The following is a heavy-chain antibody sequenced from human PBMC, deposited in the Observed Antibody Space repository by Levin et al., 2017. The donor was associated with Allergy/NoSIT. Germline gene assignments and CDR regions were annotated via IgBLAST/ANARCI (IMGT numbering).Heavy chain of an antibody. J-gene: IGHJ4*02. D-gene: IGHD4-11*01. CDR2: INPSGGST. V-gene: IGHV1-46*01. CDR1: GYTFTSYY. Sequence: GGSLRLSCKASGYTFTSYYMHWVRQAPGQGLEWMGIINPSGGSTSYAQKFQGRVTMTRDTSTSTVYMELSSLRSEDTAVYYCARADDYSNYFDYWGQGTLVTVSS. CDR3: ARADDYSNYFDY.